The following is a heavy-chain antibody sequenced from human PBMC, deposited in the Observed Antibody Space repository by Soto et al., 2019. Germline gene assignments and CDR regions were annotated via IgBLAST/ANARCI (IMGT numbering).Heavy chain of an antibody. CDR3: VREDWPRFDS. J-gene: IGHJ4*02. D-gene: IGHD2-21*01. CDR2: ISGGASDK. CDR1: GFMFSAYW. Sequence: EVQLVESGGRLVQPGGSLRLSCAASGFMFSAYWMSWVRQDPGKGLEWVATISGGASDKFYVDSVKGRFTISRDDSKNTRYLQMNSLRDEDTAVYYCVREDWPRFDSWGQGTLVTVSS. V-gene: IGHV3-7*01.